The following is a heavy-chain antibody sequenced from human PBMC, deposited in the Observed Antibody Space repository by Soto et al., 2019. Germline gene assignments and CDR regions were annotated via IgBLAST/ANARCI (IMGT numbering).Heavy chain of an antibody. D-gene: IGHD3-3*01. V-gene: IGHV3-23*01. J-gene: IGHJ4*02. Sequence: PGGSLRLSCAASGFTFGNYAMNWVRQAPGKGLEWVSGISYSGGSTFYADSVEGRFTISRDDSKNTLFLQMNSLRAEDTAVYYCAKGDSIFGVVLPHLDYWGQGTLVTVS. CDR3: AKGDSIFGVVLPHLDY. CDR1: GFTFGNYA. CDR2: ISYSGGST.